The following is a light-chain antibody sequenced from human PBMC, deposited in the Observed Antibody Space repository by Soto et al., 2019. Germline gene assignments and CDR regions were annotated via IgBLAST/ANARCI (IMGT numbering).Light chain of an antibody. CDR2: DAS. J-gene: IGKJ1*01. Sequence: DIQMTQSPSSLSASVGDRVTITCRASQGISSFLAWFQQKPGKAPKSLIYDASTLQSGVSSRFSGSGSDTHFTLTISSRQSEDFATYYCQQYHSYPASFGQGTKVEIK. CDR1: QGISSF. CDR3: QQYHSYPAS. V-gene: IGKV1-16*01.